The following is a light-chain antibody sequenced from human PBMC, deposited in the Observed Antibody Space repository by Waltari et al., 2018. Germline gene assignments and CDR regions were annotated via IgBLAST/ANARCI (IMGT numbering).Light chain of an antibody. CDR3: SSYTSSLVV. V-gene: IGLV2-14*03. CDR1: SSAVGGSNY. Sequence: QSALTQPASVSGSPGPSTPISCPGTSSAVGGSNYVSWYQQHPGKAPKLMIYDVSNRPSGVSNRFSGSKSGNTASLTISGLQAEDEADYYCSSYTSSLVVFGGGTKLTVL. CDR2: DVS. J-gene: IGLJ2*01.